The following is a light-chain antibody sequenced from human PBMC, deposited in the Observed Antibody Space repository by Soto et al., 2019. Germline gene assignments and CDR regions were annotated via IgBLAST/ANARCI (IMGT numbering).Light chain of an antibody. Sequence: EVVLTQSPGTLSLSPGERVTLSCRASQGISGNYLAWYQHKPGQAPRLLISGTYTRATGTPDRFSGRGSGTDFTLTISRLEPGDFAVYYCQQYAGSPRTFGQGTKVEIK. CDR3: QQYAGSPRT. CDR1: QGISGNY. CDR2: GTY. V-gene: IGKV3-20*01. J-gene: IGKJ1*01.